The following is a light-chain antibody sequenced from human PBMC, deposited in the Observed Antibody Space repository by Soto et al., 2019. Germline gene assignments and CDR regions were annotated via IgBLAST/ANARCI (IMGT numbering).Light chain of an antibody. CDR1: QSVSSSY. CDR2: GAS. J-gene: IGKJ1*01. CDR3: QQYNRYST. V-gene: IGKV3-20*01. Sequence: EIVMTQSPGTLSLSPCERSTLSCRASQSVSSSYLAWYQQKPGQAPRLLIYGASSRATGIPDRFSGSGSGTDFTLTISSLQPDDSAPYYCQQYNRYSTFGQVTKVDIK.